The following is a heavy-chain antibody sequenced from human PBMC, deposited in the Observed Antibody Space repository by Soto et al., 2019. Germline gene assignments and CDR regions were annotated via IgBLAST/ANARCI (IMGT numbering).Heavy chain of an antibody. Sequence: EVQLLESGGGLVQPGGSLRLSCAASGFTFSNYAMSWVRQAPGKGLEWVSGISVSAGSTYYADSVKGRFTIARDNSKNTLYVKMNSLRVHDTAVYYCAKDAGSVCSGGSCYFQALDSWGQGTLVTVSS. CDR1: GFTFSNYA. J-gene: IGHJ4*02. CDR3: AKDAGSVCSGGSCYFQALDS. D-gene: IGHD2-15*01. V-gene: IGHV3-23*01. CDR2: ISVSAGST.